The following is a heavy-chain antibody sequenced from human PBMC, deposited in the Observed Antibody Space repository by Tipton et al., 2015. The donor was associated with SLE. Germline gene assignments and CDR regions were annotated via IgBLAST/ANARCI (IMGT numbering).Heavy chain of an antibody. CDR1: GYSFSSSW. CDR3: VRHESTMTKGDY. J-gene: IGHJ4*02. Sequence: VQLVQSGGEVEKPGESLKISCKTSGYSFSSSWIAWVRQKPGKGLESMGIIYPGDSDTIYSPSLQGQVTMSADRSITTAYLQWSSLQASDSAIYYCVRHESTMTKGDYWGQGTLVTVSS. V-gene: IGHV5-51*01. CDR2: IYPGDSDT. D-gene: IGHD2-2*01.